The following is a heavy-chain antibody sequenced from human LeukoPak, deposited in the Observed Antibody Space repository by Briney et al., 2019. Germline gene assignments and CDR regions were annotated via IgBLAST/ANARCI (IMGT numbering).Heavy chain of an antibody. CDR2: MNPNSGNT. CDR1: GYTFTSYD. D-gene: IGHD2-15*01. J-gene: IGHJ6*03. Sequence: GASVKVSCKASGYTFTSYDINWVRQATGQGLEWMGWMNPNSGNTGYAQKFQGRVTITRNTSISTAYIELSSLRSEDTAVYYCARGPNCSGGSCYFTRRYYYYYYYMDVWGKGTTVTVSS. CDR3: ARGPNCSGGSCYFTRRYYYYYYYMDV. V-gene: IGHV1-8*03.